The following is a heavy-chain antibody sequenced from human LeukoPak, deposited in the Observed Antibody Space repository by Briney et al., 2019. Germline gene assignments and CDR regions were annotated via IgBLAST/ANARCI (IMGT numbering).Heavy chain of an antibody. CDR1: GYTFTSYD. J-gene: IGHJ4*02. V-gene: IGHV1-3*01. D-gene: IGHD3-3*01. CDR3: ARDAGSSYDFWSSFDY. Sequence: ASVKVSCKASGYTFTSYDINWVRQATGQRLEWMGWINAANGNTKYSQKFQGRVTITRDTSASTVYMELSSLRSEDTAVYYCARDAGSSYDFWSSFDYWGQGTLVTVSS. CDR2: INAANGNT.